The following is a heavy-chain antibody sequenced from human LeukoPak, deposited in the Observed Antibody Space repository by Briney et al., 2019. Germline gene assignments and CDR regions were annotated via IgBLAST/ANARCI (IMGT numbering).Heavy chain of an antibody. D-gene: IGHD3-3*01. CDR3: ARDHLANLASRLFDP. J-gene: IGHJ5*02. CDR2: IHHSGWT. Sequence: PSETLSLTCTVSGYSISSDYYWGWIRQPPGKGLEWIGSIHHSGWTYYNPSLKSRVTISVDTSKNQFSLKLSSVTAADTAVYYCARDHLANLASRLFDPWGQGTLVTVSS. V-gene: IGHV4-38-2*02. CDR1: GYSISSDYY.